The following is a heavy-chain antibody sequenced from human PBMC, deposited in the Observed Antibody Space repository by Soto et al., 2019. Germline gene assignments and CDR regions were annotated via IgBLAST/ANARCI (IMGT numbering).Heavy chain of an antibody. V-gene: IGHV3-23*01. CDR3: AKDLSTVTTYYYYGMDV. Sequence: LRLSCAASGFTFSSYAMSWVRQAPRKGLEWVSAISGSGGSTYYADSVKGRFTIPRDNSKNTLYLQMNSLRAEDTAVHYCAKDLSTVTTYYYYGMDVWGQGTTVTVSS. J-gene: IGHJ6*02. CDR1: GFTFSSYA. D-gene: IGHD4-17*01. CDR2: ISGSGGST.